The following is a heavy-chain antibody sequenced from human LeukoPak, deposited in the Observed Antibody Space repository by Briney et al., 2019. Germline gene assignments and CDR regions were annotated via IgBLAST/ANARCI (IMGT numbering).Heavy chain of an antibody. J-gene: IGHJ4*02. CDR2: IKQDGSEK. D-gene: IGHD6-19*01. CDR3: ARGPAAGNLLGY. V-gene: IGHV3-7*01. CDR1: GFTFCSYW. Sequence: GGAPRLSCAASGFTFCSYWMSWVRQAPGEGLEGVANIKQDGSEKYYVDSVKGRFTISRDNAKNSLFLQMNSLRAEDTAVYYCARGPAAGNLLGYWGQGTLVTVSS.